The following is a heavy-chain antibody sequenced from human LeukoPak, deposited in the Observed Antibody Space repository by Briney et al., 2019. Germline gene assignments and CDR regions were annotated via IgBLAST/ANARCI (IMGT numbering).Heavy chain of an antibody. D-gene: IGHD3-22*01. CDR2: INPSGGST. V-gene: IGHV1-46*01. Sequence: ASVKVSCKASGYTFSSCYMHWVRQAPGQGLEWMGIINPSGGSTSYAQKFQGRVTLTRDTSTSTVYMELSSLRSEDTAVYYCARADSGGDSSGYKWFDPWGQGTLVTVSS. J-gene: IGHJ5*02. CDR3: ARADSGGDSSGYKWFDP. CDR1: GYTFSSCY.